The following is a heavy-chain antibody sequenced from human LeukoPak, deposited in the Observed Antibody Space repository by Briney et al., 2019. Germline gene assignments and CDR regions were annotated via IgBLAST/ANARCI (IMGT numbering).Heavy chain of an antibody. J-gene: IGHJ3*02. CDR3: AKDKNYYGDYRGAFDI. CDR2: ISGDGGST. V-gene: IGHV3-43*02. CDR1: GFTFDDYA. D-gene: IGHD4-17*01. Sequence: PGGSLRLSCAASGFTFDDYAMHWVRQAPGKGLEWVSLISGDGGSTYYADSVKGRFTISRDNSKNSLYLQMNSLRTEDTALYYCAKDKNYYGDYRGAFDIWGQGTMVTVSS.